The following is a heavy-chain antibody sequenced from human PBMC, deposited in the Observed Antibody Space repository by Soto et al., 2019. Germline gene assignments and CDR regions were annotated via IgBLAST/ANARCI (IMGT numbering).Heavy chain of an antibody. CDR2: INRSRST. D-gene: IGHD3-9*01. V-gene: IGHV4-4*02. CDR1: GGSISSSNW. J-gene: IGHJ4*02. CDR3: ARGWVGTGSHYFRF. Sequence: PSETLSLTCAVSGGSISSSNWWSWVRQPPGKGLEWIWEINRSRSTNHNPSLKSRVTISVDTSKNQFSLKLNSVTAADTAVYYCARGWVGTGSHYFRFWGQGTLVTVSS.